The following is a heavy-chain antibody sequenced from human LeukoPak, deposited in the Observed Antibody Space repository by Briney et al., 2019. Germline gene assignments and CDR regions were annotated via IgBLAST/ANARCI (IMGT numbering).Heavy chain of an antibody. CDR3: ASRGYYDSSGYYFDI. Sequence: ASVKVSCKASGYSFTSYGISWVRQAPGQGLEWMGWISAYNSNTNYAQKLQGRVTMTTDTSTSTAYMELRSLRSEDTAVYYCASRGYYDSSGYYFDIWGQGTMVTVSS. D-gene: IGHD3-22*01. CDR1: GYSFTSYG. CDR2: ISAYNSNT. J-gene: IGHJ3*02. V-gene: IGHV1-18*01.